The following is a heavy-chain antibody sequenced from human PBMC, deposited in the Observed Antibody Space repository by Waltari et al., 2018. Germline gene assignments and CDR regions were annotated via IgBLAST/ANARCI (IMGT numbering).Heavy chain of an antibody. Sequence: QVQLQESGPGLVKPSETLSLTCTVSGGSISSYYWSWIRQPAGKGLEWIGRIYTSGSTNYNPSLKSRVTISVDTSKNQFSLKLSSVTAADTAVYYCARQPTSYDFWSGYLDYWGQGTLVTVSS. D-gene: IGHD3-3*01. CDR2: IYTSGST. V-gene: IGHV4-4*07. CDR1: GGSISSYY. J-gene: IGHJ4*02. CDR3: ARQPTSYDFWSGYLDY.